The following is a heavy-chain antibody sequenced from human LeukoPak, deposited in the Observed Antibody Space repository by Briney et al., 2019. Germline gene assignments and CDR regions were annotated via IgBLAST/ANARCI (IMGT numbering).Heavy chain of an antibody. V-gene: IGHV4-4*07. CDR3: ARGMVRGITFDY. CDR2: IYTSGST. Sequence: SETLSLTCTVSGGCISSYYWSWIRQPAGKGLEWIGRIYTSGSTNYNPSLKSRVTMSVDTSKNQFSLKLSSVTAADTAVYYCARGMVRGITFDYWGQGTLVTVSS. J-gene: IGHJ4*02. D-gene: IGHD3-10*01. CDR1: GGCISSYY.